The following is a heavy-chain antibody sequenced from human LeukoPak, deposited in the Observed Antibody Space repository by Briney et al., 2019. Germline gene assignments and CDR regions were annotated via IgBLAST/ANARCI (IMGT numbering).Heavy chain of an antibody. CDR2: IIPILGIA. CDR1: GGTFSSYA. J-gene: IGHJ3*02. V-gene: IGHV1-69*04. D-gene: IGHD5-18*01. Sequence: SVKVSCKASGGTFSSYAISWVRQAPGQGLEWMGRIIPILGIANYAQKFQGRVTITADKSTSTAYMELSSLRSEDTAVYYCASSGRGYSYGFYAFGIWGQGTMVTVSS. CDR3: ASSGRGYSYGFYAFGI.